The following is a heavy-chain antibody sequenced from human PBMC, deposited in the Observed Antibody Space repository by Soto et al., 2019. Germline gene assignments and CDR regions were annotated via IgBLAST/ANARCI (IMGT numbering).Heavy chain of an antibody. CDR3: ARGWGYDSTDYYYAY. D-gene: IGHD3-22*01. CDR2: IIPIFGTA. Sequence: QVQLVQSGAEVRKPGSSVRVSCKASGGSFNRHTISWVRQAPGQGLEWMGGIIPIFGTANHAQKFQGRVTISADESTSPVYIELSSLRSDDTAIYYCARGWGYDSTDYYYAYWGQGTLVIVSS. J-gene: IGHJ4*02. V-gene: IGHV1-69*01. CDR1: GGSFNRHT.